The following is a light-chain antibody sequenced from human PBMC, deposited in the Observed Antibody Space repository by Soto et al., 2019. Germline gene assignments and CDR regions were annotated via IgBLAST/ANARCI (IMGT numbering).Light chain of an antibody. V-gene: IGKV3-20*01. CDR3: QHYGSSPEWT. Sequence: TVLTQSPATLSLSPGERATLSCRASQTVSGSYLAWYQHKPGQAPRLLIYGEFSRATGIPDRFSGSGSGTDFTLTISRLEPEDFAVYYCQHYGSSPEWTFGQGTKVDIK. J-gene: IGKJ1*01. CDR2: GEF. CDR1: QTVSGSY.